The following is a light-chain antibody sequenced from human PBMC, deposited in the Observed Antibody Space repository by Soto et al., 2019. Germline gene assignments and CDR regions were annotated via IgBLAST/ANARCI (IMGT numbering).Light chain of an antibody. CDR2: GAS. CDR3: QQYNNWPRT. J-gene: IGKJ1*01. Sequence: EIVMTQSPATLSVSPGERATLSCRARQSVSSNLAWYQQKPGQAPSLLIYGASTRATGIPARFSGSGSGTDFTLTISSLQSEDFAVYYCQQYNNWPRTFGQGTKVDIK. CDR1: QSVSSN. V-gene: IGKV3-15*01.